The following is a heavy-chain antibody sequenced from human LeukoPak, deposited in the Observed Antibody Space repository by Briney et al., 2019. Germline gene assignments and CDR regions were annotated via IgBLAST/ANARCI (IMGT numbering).Heavy chain of an antibody. D-gene: IGHD5-24*01. CDR3: ARRSRDGYDYFDYYYYMDV. V-gene: IGHV3-11*01. CDR1: GFTFSDYY. CDR2: ISSSGSTI. Sequence: GGSLRLSCAASGFTFSDYYMSWVRQAPGKGLEWVSYISSSGSTIYYADSVKGRFTISSDNAKNSLYLQMNSLRAEDTAVYYCARRSRDGYDYFDYYYYMDVWGKGTTVTISS. J-gene: IGHJ6*03.